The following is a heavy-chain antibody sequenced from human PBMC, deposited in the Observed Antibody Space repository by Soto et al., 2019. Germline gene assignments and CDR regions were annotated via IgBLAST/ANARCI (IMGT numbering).Heavy chain of an antibody. J-gene: IGHJ5*02. CDR1: GYTFTSYG. Sequence: ASVKVSCKASGYTFTSYGISWVRQAPGQGLEWMGGIIPIFGTANYAQKFQGRVTITADESTSTAYMELSSLRSEDTAVYYCARRASLAGSCYSCSNWFDPWGQGTLVTVSS. CDR2: IIPIFGTA. D-gene: IGHD2-15*01. V-gene: IGHV1-69*13. CDR3: ARRASLAGSCYSCSNWFDP.